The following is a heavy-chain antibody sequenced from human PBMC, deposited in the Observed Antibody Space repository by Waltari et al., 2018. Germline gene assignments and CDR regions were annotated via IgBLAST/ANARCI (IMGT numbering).Heavy chain of an antibody. CDR1: GFTFSSYS. Sequence: EVQLVESGGGLVKPGGSLRLSCAASGFTFSSYSMNWVRQAPGRGLEWVSSMSSSSSYIYYADSVKGRLPISRDNAKNSLYLQMNSLRAEDTAVYYCARPSFGAWGQGTLVTVSS. CDR3: ARPSFGA. CDR2: MSSSSSYI. J-gene: IGHJ5*02. V-gene: IGHV3-21*01.